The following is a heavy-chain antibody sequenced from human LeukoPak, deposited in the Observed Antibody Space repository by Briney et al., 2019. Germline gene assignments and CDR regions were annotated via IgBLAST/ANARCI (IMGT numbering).Heavy chain of an antibody. J-gene: IGHJ5*02. D-gene: IGHD3-22*01. CDR1: GYTFTSYD. CDR3: ARGLYYDSTGYSSQRFDP. V-gene: IGHV1-8*01. CDR2: INPNSGNT. Sequence: ASVKVSCKASGYTFTSYDINWVRQATGQGLEWMGWINPNSGNTGYAQQFQGRVTMTRNTSISTAYMELSSLRSEGTAVYYCARGLYYDSTGYSSQRFDPWGQGTLVTVSS.